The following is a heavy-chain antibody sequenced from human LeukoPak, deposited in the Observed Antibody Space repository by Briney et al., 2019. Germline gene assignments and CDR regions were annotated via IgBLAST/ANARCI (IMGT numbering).Heavy chain of an antibody. V-gene: IGHV3-53*01. Sequence: GGSLRLSCAASGFTVSSNYMSWVRQAPGKGLEWVSVIYSGGSTYYADSVKGRFTISRDNSKNTLHLQMNSLRAEDTAVYYCARHSLAAAGTVDYWGQGTLVTVSS. J-gene: IGHJ4*02. CDR1: GFTVSSNY. D-gene: IGHD6-13*01. CDR2: IYSGGST. CDR3: ARHSLAAAGTVDY.